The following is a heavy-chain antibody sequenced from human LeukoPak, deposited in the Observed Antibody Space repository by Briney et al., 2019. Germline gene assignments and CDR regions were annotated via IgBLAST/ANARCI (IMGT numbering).Heavy chain of an antibody. CDR1: GGSISSSSYY. CDR2: SCYSGST. CDR3: ESLTLSGVSDEY. V-gene: IGHV4-39*06. D-gene: IGHD2/OR15-2a*01. Sequence: SETLSLTCTVSGGSISSSSYYWVRIRQPPGKGLVWSGSSCYSGSTYYNPALKSRVTISVDTTKNQFPLKLSPVTADDTVDYFCESLTLSGVSDEYWGEGTLVTVSS. J-gene: IGHJ4*02.